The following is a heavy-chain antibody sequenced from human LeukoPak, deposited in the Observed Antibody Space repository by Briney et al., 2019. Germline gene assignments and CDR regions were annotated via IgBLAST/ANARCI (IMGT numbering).Heavy chain of an antibody. D-gene: IGHD4-11*01. CDR1: GFTFSDFW. CDR2: INQGGSES. V-gene: IGHV3-7*01. J-gene: IGHJ4*02. Sequence: GGSLRLSCAASGFTFSDFWMGWVRQAPGKGLEWVANINQGGSESYYVDSVKGRFTISRDNAKKSLFLQMNSLRAEDTAVYYCAKGRSNHYWGQGTLVTVST. CDR3: AKGRSNHY.